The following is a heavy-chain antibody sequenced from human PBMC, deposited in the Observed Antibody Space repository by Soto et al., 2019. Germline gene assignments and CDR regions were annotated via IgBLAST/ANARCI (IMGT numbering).Heavy chain of an antibody. Sequence: ASVKVSCKASGYTFTSYAMHWVRQAPGQRLEWMGWINAGNGNTKYSQKLQGRVTITRDTSASTAYMELSSLRSEDTAVYYCAKDYYDSSGYYPPALLFDYWGQGTLVTVSS. V-gene: IGHV1-3*01. CDR1: GYTFTSYA. CDR2: INAGNGNT. D-gene: IGHD3-22*01. CDR3: AKDYYDSSGYYPPALLFDY. J-gene: IGHJ4*02.